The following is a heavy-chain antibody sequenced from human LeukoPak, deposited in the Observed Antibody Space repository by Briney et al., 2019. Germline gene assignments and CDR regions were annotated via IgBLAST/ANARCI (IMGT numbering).Heavy chain of an antibody. CDR1: GFTFSNHW. CDR2: ISSSGSTI. Sequence: GGSLRLSCAASGFTFSNHWMSWVRQAPGKGLEWVSYISSSGSTIYYADSVKGRFTISRDNAKNSLYLQMNSLRAEDTAVYYCAKASSGYYPDAFDIWGQGTMVTVSS. CDR3: AKASSGYYPDAFDI. D-gene: IGHD3-22*01. V-gene: IGHV3-11*04. J-gene: IGHJ3*02.